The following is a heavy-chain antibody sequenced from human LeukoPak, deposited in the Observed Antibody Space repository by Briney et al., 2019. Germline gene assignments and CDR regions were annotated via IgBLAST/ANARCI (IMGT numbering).Heavy chain of an antibody. J-gene: IGHJ4*02. V-gene: IGHV3-23*01. D-gene: IGHD3-9*01. CDR1: GFTFSSYA. CDR2: IIGRGGST. CDR3: AKDHIQGLEYFDWAIDY. Sequence: PGGCLRLSCTVSGFTFSSYAMNWVRQAPGKGLEWVSAIIGRGGSTYYADSVKGRFTISRDNSRNTLYLQMNSLRAEDTAVYYCAKDHIQGLEYFDWAIDYWGQGTLVTVSS.